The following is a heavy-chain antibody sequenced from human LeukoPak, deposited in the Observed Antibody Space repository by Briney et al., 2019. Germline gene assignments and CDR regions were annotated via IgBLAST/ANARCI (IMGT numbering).Heavy chain of an antibody. CDR1: GGSISSSSYY. CDR3: ARFITGI. V-gene: IGHV4-39*07. CDR2: IYYSGST. D-gene: IGHD3-22*01. Sequence: SETLSLTCTVSGGSISSSSYYWGWIRQPPGKGLGWIGSIYYSGSTYYNPSLKSRVTISVDTSKNQFSLKLSSVTAADTAVYYCARFITGIWGQGTMVTVSS. J-gene: IGHJ3*02.